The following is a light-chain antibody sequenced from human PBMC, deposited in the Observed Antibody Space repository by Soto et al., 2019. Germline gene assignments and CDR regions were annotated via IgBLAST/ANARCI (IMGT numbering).Light chain of an antibody. J-gene: IGKJ1*01. Sequence: EIVLTQSPGTLSLSPGERATLSCRASQSVSSSYLAWYQQKPGQTPKLLIFDASTRATGVPARFSGGGSGTEFTLTISSLQPDDFATYYCQQYNTFWTFGPGTKVDI. CDR1: QSVSSSY. CDR3: QQYNTFWT. CDR2: DAS. V-gene: IGKV3-20*01.